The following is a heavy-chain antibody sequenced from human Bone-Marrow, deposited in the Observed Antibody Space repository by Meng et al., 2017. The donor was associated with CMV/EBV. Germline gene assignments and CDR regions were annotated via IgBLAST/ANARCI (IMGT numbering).Heavy chain of an antibody. V-gene: IGHV3-30-3*01. Sequence: GGSLRLSCAASGFTFSSYAMHWVRQAPGKGLEWVAVISYDGSNKYYADSVKGRFTISRDNSKNTLYLQMNSLRAEDTAVHYCATPSSSGSSYYFDYWGQGTLVTVSS. D-gene: IGHD1-26*01. J-gene: IGHJ4*02. CDR3: ATPSSSGSSYYFDY. CDR1: GFTFSSYA. CDR2: ISYDGSNK.